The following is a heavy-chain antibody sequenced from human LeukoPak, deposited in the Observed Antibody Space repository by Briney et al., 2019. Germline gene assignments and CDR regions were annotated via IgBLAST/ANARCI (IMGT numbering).Heavy chain of an antibody. J-gene: IGHJ4*02. Sequence: APVKVSCKVSGHTLIAFSMHWVRQAPGKGLEWMGGFDPEDGEIAYAQKFQGRVTMTEDTSTDTAYMDLSSLRSEDTAMYYCATSRGDSGAYYGFDYWGRGTLVTVST. V-gene: IGHV1-24*01. CDR1: GHTLIAFS. CDR2: FDPEDGEI. CDR3: ATSRGDSGAYYGFDY. D-gene: IGHD1-26*01.